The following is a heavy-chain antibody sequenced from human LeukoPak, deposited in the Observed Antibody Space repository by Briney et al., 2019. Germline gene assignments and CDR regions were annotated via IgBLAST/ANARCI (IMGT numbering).Heavy chain of an antibody. V-gene: IGHV4-39*07. J-gene: IGHJ4*02. Sequence: PSETLSLTCTVSGGSISSSSYYWGWIRQPPGKGLEWIGRIYTSGITNYNPSLKSRVTVSVDTSKNQLSLKLSSVAAADTAVYYCAREVTVFGVALDFWGQGTLVTVSS. CDR3: AREVTVFGVALDF. D-gene: IGHD3-3*01. CDR2: IYTSGIT. CDR1: GGSISSSSYY.